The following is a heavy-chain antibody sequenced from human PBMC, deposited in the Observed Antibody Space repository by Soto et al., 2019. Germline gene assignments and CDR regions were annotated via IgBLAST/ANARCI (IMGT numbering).Heavy chain of an antibody. CDR2: IDPSDSQT. CDR3: ARQIYDSDTGPNFQYYFDS. J-gene: IGHJ4*02. D-gene: IGHD3-22*01. Sequence: GEALKISCNGSGYNFAGYWITWVRQKPGKGLEWMGRIDPSDSQTYYSPSFRGHVTISVTKSITTVFLQWSRLRASDTAMYYCARQIYDSDTGPNFQYYFDSWGQGTPVTVSS. V-gene: IGHV5-10-1*01. CDR1: GYNFAGYW.